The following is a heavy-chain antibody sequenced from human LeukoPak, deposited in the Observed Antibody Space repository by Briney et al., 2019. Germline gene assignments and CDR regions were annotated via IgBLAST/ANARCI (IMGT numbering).Heavy chain of an antibody. V-gene: IGHV3-74*01. J-gene: IGHJ3*02. CDR1: GFTFSTYG. CDR3: ARVRDYDYVWGRREDAFDI. Sequence: GGSLRLSCVASGFTFSTYGMSWVRQAPGEGLVWVSRINSVGSSTNYADSVKGRFTISRDNAKNMLYLQMNSLRAEDTAVYYCARVRDYDYVWGRREDAFDIWGQGTMVTVSS. D-gene: IGHD3-16*01. CDR2: INSVGSST.